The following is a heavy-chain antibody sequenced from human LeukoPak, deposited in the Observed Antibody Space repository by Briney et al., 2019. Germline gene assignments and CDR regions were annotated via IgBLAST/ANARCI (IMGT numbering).Heavy chain of an antibody. CDR3: ARGGGGYCSSTSCRKFNWFDP. Sequence: SETLSLTRAVYGGSFSGYYWSWIRQPPGKGLEWIGEINHSGSTNYNPSLKSRVTISVDTSKNQFSLKLSSVTAADTAVYYCARGGGGYCSSTSCRKFNWFDPWGQGTLVTVSS. J-gene: IGHJ5*02. CDR2: INHSGST. CDR1: GGSFSGYY. D-gene: IGHD2-2*01. V-gene: IGHV4-34*01.